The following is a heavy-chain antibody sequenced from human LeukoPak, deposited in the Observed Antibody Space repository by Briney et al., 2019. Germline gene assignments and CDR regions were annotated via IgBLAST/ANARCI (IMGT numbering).Heavy chain of an antibody. CDR1: GGSISSYY. J-gene: IGHJ4*02. D-gene: IGHD2-15*01. CDR3: ARDSAFSSYSY. CDR2: IYYSGST. Sequence: SETLSLTCTVSGGSISSYYWSWIRQPPGKGLEWIGYIYYSGSTNYNPSLKSRVTISVDTSKNQFSLKLSSVTAADTAIYYCARDSAFSSYSYWGQGALVTVSS. V-gene: IGHV4-59*01.